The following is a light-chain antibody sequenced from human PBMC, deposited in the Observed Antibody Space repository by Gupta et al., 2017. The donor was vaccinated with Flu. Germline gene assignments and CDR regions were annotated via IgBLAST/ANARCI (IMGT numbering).Light chain of an antibody. J-gene: IGLJ3*02. CDR1: SSDVGGYNA. CDR3: SSFTRSNTWM. Sequence: QPALTQPASVSGSPGQSITISCTGTSSDVGGYNAVSWYQQHSGKAPQLMIYEVSNRPSGVSNRFSGSKSGNTASLTISGLQADDEADYYCSSFTRSNTWMFGGGTKLTVL. V-gene: IGLV2-14*01. CDR2: EVS.